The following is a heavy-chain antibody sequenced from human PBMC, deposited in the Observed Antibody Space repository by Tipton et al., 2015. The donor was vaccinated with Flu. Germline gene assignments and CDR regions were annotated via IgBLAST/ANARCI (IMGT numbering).Heavy chain of an antibody. Sequence: SLRLSCAASGFTVSSNYMSWVRQAPGKGLEWVSVIYSGGTIYYADSVKGRFTISRDNSKNTLYLQINGLRAEDTAVYYCARASGHYDYVWGGYRLDGFDIWGQGTMVTVS. D-gene: IGHD3-16*02. CDR3: ARASGHYDYVWGGYRLDGFDI. CDR1: GFTVSSNY. J-gene: IGHJ3*02. CDR2: IYSGGTI. V-gene: IGHV3-53*01.